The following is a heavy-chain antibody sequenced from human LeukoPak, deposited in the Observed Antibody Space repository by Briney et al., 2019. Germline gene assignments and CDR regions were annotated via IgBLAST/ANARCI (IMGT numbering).Heavy chain of an antibody. CDR2: INHSGST. Sequence: SETLSLTCAVYGRSFSGYYWSWIRQPPGKGLEWIGEINHSGSTNYNPSLKSRVTISVDTSKNQFSLKLSSVTAADTAVYYCARGPVRTITIFGVVIQGGAFDIWGQGTMVTVSS. V-gene: IGHV4-34*01. CDR3: ARGPVRTITIFGVVIQGGAFDI. CDR1: GRSFSGYY. D-gene: IGHD3-3*01. J-gene: IGHJ3*02.